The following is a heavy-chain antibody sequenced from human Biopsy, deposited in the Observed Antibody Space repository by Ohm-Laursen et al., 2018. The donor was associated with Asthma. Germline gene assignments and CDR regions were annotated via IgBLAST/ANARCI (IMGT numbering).Heavy chain of an antibody. J-gene: IGHJ1*01. D-gene: IGHD3-3*02. Sequence: SLRLSCAASGFSFSSSNINWVRQAPGKGLEWVANIKHDGTEKNHVDPLKGRFTISRDNAKNSLYLQMNSLRAEDTAVYYCARTFHFWSPYHAEHYQLWGQGTLVTVSS. CDR2: IKHDGTEK. CDR1: GFSFSSSN. V-gene: IGHV3-7*01. CDR3: ARTFHFWSPYHAEHYQL.